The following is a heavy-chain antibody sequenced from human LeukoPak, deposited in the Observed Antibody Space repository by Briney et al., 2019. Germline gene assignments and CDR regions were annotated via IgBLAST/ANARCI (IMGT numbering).Heavy chain of an antibody. D-gene: IGHD3-22*01. V-gene: IGHV3-30*02. Sequence: GGSLRLSCAASGFTFSSYAMHWVRQAPGKGLEWVAFIRNDGNIKYFADSVKGRFTISRDTSKSTLYLQMNSLRAEDTAVYYCAKGRYYDSSGYPIDYWSQGTLVTVSS. CDR3: AKGRYYDSSGYPIDY. J-gene: IGHJ4*02. CDR1: GFTFSSYA. CDR2: IRNDGNIK.